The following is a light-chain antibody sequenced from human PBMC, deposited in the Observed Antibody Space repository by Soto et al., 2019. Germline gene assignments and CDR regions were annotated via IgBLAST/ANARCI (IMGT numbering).Light chain of an antibody. V-gene: IGLV2-11*01. CDR1: NNDVGYYHF. Sequence: QSVVTQPRSVSGSPGQSVTISCTGTNNDVGYYHFVSWYQQHPGKGPKLIIYEDTERPSGVPQRFSASKSGNTAFLTISGLQVEDEADYFCCSYAGSYVWLFGGGTKLTVL. J-gene: IGLJ3*02. CDR2: EDT. CDR3: CSYAGSYVWL.